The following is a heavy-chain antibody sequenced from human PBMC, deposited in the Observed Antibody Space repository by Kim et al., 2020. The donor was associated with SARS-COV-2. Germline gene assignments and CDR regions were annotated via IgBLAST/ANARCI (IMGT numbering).Heavy chain of an antibody. Sequence: GGSLRLSCAASGFTVSSNYMSWVRQAPGKGLEWVSVIYSGGSTYYADSVKGRFTISRDNSKNTLYLQMNSLRAEDTAVYYCASVAYYDILTGYYNLFDYWGQGTLVTVSS. CDR2: IYSGGST. V-gene: IGHV3-53*01. J-gene: IGHJ4*02. D-gene: IGHD3-9*01. CDR1: GFTVSSNY. CDR3: ASVAYYDILTGYYNLFDY.